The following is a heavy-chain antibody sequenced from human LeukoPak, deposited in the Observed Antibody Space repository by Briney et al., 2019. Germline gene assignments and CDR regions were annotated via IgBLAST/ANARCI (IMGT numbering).Heavy chain of an antibody. J-gene: IGHJ3*02. CDR3: ARAGKIMITMVRGALASRDAFDI. D-gene: IGHD3-10*01. V-gene: IGHV3-66*01. Sequence: GGSLRLSCAASGFTVSSNYMSWVRQAPGKGLEWVSVIYSGGSTYYADSVKGRFTISRDNAKNSLYLQMNSLRADDTAVYYCARAGKIMITMVRGALASRDAFDIWGQGTMVTVSS. CDR2: IYSGGST. CDR1: GFTVSSNY.